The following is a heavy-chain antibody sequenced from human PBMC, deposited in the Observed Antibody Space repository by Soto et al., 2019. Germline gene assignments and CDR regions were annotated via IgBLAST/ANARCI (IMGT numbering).Heavy chain of an antibody. V-gene: IGHV1-18*01. Sequence: QVQLVQSGPEVKKPGASVKVSCKTSGYTFTTYGISWVRQAPGQGLDWMGWISPYNGNTHYAPQFQGRVTMTTDTLTTTAYMELRTLRSDDRAIYFCARALSVAQYYYYMDVWGKGTTVTVSS. D-gene: IGHD6-19*01. CDR1: GYTFTTYG. CDR2: ISPYNGNT. J-gene: IGHJ6*03. CDR3: ARALSVAQYYYYMDV.